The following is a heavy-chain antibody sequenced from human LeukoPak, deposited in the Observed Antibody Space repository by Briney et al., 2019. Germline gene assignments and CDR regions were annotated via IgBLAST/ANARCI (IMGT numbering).Heavy chain of an antibody. D-gene: IGHD2-21*01. J-gene: IGHJ4*02. CDR1: GFIFSSYV. CDR3: AKLNLGEMAYFDS. CDR2: ISVGGGDT. Sequence: GGSLRLSCEASGFIFSSYVMGWVRQAPGKGLEWVSSISVGGGDTFTADSVKGRFTITRENSKNTLYLQMMGLRDEDTAIYYCAKLNLGEMAYFDSWGQGILVTVSS. V-gene: IGHV3-23*01.